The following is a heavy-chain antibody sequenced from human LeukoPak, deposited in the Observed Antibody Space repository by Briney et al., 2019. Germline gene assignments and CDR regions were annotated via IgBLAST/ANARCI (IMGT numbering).Heavy chain of an antibody. CDR3: ARDSGYDFWSGYHVDY. CDR1: GFTFSSYA. Sequence: GGSLRLSCAASGFTFSSYARHWVRQAPGKGLEYVSAISSNGGSTYYANSVKGRFTISRDNSKNTLYLQMGSLRAEDMAVYYCARDSGYDFWSGYHVDYGGQGTLVTVSS. J-gene: IGHJ4*02. CDR2: ISSNGGST. D-gene: IGHD3-3*01. V-gene: IGHV3-64*01.